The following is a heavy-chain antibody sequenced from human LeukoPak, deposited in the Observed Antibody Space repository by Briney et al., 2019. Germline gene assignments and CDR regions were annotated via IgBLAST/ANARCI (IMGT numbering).Heavy chain of an antibody. CDR3: AKDDRWLQFCC. V-gene: IGHV3-23*01. D-gene: IGHD5-24*01. CDR2: IIPSGHTT. Sequence: SGGSLRLSCTVSGFTVSSNSMSWVRQAPGKGLEWVSGIIPSGHTTYYADSVRGRFTISRDNSRNTLYLQMNSLRAEDTAVYYCAKDDRWLQFCCWGQGTLVTVSA. J-gene: IGHJ4*02. CDR1: GFTVSSNS.